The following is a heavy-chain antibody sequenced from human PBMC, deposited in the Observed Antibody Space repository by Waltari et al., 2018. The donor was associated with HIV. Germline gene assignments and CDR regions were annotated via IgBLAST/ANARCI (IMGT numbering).Heavy chain of an antibody. CDR1: GFTFSSYD. D-gene: IGHD1-7*01. J-gene: IGHJ6*02. Sequence: EVQLVESGGGLVQPGGSLRLSCAASGFTFSSYDMHWVRQATGKGREGVSAIGTAGDTYYPGSVKGRFTISRENAKNSLYLQMNSLRAEDTAVYYCARDNWNYDYGMDVWGQGTTVTVSS. CDR3: ARDNWNYDYGMDV. V-gene: IGHV3-13*01. CDR2: IGTAGDT.